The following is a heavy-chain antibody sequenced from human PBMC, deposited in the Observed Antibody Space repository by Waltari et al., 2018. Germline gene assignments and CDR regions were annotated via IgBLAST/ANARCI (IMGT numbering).Heavy chain of an antibody. J-gene: IGHJ4*02. Sequence: QVQLVESGGGVVQPGRSLRLSSAASGFTFSSYAMHWVRQAPGKGLEWVAVISYDGSNKYYADSVKGRFTISRDNSKNTLYLQMNSLRAEDTAVYYCARDPTTVLVVYALTTDYWGQGTLVTVSS. CDR2: ISYDGSNK. D-gene: IGHD2-8*02. CDR3: ARDPTTVLVVYALTTDY. CDR1: GFTFSSYA. V-gene: IGHV3-30-3*01.